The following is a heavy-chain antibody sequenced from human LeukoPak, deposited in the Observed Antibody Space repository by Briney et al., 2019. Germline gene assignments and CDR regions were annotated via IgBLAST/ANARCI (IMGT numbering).Heavy chain of an antibody. D-gene: IGHD1-14*01. CDR1: GFTFSSYA. CDR2: ISGSGGSI. J-gene: IGHJ4*02. CDR3: ARVDPSQNHDY. Sequence: GGSLRLSCAASGFTFSSYAMSWVRQAPGKGLEWVSAISGSGGSIYYADSVKGRFTISRGNAKNSLYLQMNSLRAEDTAVYYCARVDPSQNHDYWGQGTLVTVSS. V-gene: IGHV3-23*01.